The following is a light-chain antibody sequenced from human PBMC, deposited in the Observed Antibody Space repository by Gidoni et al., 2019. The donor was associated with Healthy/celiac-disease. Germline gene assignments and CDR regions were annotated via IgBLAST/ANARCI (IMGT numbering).Light chain of an antibody. J-gene: IGKJ5*01. CDR2: AAS. CDR1: QSISSY. CDR3: QQSYSTS. Sequence: DIQMTQSPSSLSASVGDRVTITCRASQSISSYLNWYQQKPGKAPKLLIYAASSLQSGVPSRFSGSGSGTDFTLTISSLQPEDFATYYCQQSYSTSFGQETRLEIK. V-gene: IGKV1-39*01.